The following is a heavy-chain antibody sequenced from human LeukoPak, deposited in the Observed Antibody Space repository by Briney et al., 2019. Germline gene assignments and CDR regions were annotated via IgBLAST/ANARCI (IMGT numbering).Heavy chain of an antibody. V-gene: IGHV4-59*08. Sequence: SETLSLTCAVYGGSFSSYYWSWIRQPPGKGLEWIGYIYYSGSTNYNPSLKSRVTISVDTSKNQFSLKLSSVTAADTAVYYCASSYYYDSSGYNWFDPWGQGTLVTVSS. CDR3: ASSYYYDSSGYNWFDP. CDR2: IYYSGST. D-gene: IGHD3-22*01. CDR1: GGSFSSYY. J-gene: IGHJ5*02.